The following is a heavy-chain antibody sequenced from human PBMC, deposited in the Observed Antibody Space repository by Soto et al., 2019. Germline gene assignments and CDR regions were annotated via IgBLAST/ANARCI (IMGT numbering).Heavy chain of an antibody. CDR3: AYTSGACLGNQRN. CDR1: GFTFSTYA. V-gene: IGHV3-23*01. D-gene: IGHD3-10*01. CDR2: ISGGGRDYT. J-gene: IGHJ4*02. Sequence: EVQLLESGGGLVQPGGSLRLSCAASGFTFSTYAMSWVRQAPGKGLEWVSGISGGGRDYTYYAESVKGRFITSRDNSRSTLFLQMSSLRAEDTAVYYCAYTSGACLGNQRNWGQGTLVTVSS.